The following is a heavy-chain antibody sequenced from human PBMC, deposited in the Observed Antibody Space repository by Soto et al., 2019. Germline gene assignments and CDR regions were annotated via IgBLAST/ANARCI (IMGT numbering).Heavy chain of an antibody. Sequence: QVQLVESGGVVVQPGRSLRLSCAASGFTFSSYAMHWVRQAPGKGLEWVAVISYDGSNKYYADSVKGRFTISIDNSKNTLYLQMNSLRAEDTAVYYCARDSSGRTHYYYYGMDVWGQGSTVTVSS. J-gene: IGHJ6*02. CDR1: GFTFSSYA. CDR2: ISYDGSNK. D-gene: IGHD6-19*01. CDR3: ARDSSGRTHYYYYGMDV. V-gene: IGHV3-30-3*01.